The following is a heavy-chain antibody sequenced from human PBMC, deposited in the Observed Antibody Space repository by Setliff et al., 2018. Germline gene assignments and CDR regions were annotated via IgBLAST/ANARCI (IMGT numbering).Heavy chain of an antibody. CDR1: GYSFTLYA. D-gene: IGHD3-16*01. V-gene: IGHV1-3*03. CDR3: ARARGEVVDAFDI. CDR2: MNIDNGKT. Sequence: ASVKVSCKASGYSFTLYAMHWMRQAPGQRLEWMGWMNIDNGKTEYSQEFQDRVTFTADESTSTAYMELSSLRSEDTAVYYCARARGEVVDAFDIWGQGTMVTVSS. J-gene: IGHJ3*02.